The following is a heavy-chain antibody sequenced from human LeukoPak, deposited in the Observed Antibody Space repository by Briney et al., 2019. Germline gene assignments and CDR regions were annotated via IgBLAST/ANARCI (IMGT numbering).Heavy chain of an antibody. CDR1: GGSFSGYY. V-gene: IGHV4-34*01. Sequence: SETLSLTCAVYGGSFSGYYWSWIRQPPGKELEWIGEINHSGSTNYNPSLKSRVTISVDTSKNQFSLKLSSVTAADTAVYYCARGEVGHDYGGKGNFDYWGQGTLVTVSS. J-gene: IGHJ4*02. D-gene: IGHD4-23*01. CDR3: ARGEVGHDYGGKGNFDY. CDR2: INHSGST.